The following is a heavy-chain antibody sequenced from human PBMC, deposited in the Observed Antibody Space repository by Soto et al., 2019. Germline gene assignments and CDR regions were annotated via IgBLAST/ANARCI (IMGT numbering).Heavy chain of an antibody. CDR3: ARDYDSSGYPRYYFDY. Sequence: GGSLRLSCAASGFTFSSYGMHWVRQAPGKGLEWVAVISYDGSNKNYADSVKGRFTISRDNSKNTLYLQMNSLRAEDTAVYYCARDYDSSGYPRYYFDYWGQGTLVTVSS. D-gene: IGHD3-22*01. J-gene: IGHJ4*02. V-gene: IGHV3-30*03. CDR1: GFTFSSYG. CDR2: ISYDGSNK.